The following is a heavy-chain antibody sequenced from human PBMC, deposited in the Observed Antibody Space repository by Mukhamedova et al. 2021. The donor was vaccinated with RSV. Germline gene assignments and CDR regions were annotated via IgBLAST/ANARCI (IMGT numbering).Heavy chain of an antibody. CDR2: ISNNGGRT. J-gene: IGHJ6*02. V-gene: IGHV3-64*01. Sequence: VRQAPGKGLEFVSTISNNGGRTYYANSVKGRFTISRDNSRNSLSLQMGSLRAEDMAVYYCAGNPGSGSYPYYYGMDVWGQGTTVT. CDR3: AGNPGSGSYPYYYGMDV. D-gene: IGHD3-10*01.